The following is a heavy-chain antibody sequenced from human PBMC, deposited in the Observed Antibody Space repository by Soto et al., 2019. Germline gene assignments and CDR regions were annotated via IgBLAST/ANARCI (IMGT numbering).Heavy chain of an antibody. D-gene: IGHD6-13*01. CDR1: GYTFPRSG. CDR3: AISAAPAHYDAFDI. V-gene: IGHV1-18*01. CDR2: VSAYNSNT. Sequence: ASVQVSCQGSGYTFPRSGISCVRPPPGRVLGWMGWVSAYNSNTNYAQKLQGRVTMTTDTSTSTAYMEMRRLRSDATAVYYCAISAAPAHYDAFDIWGQGTMVTVSS. J-gene: IGHJ3*02.